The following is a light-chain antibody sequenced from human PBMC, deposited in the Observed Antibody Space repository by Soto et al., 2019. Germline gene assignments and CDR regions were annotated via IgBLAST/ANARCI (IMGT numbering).Light chain of an antibody. J-gene: IGKJ5*01. CDR2: GAS. CDR1: QSLSSSF. Sequence: IVLPQSPGTLSFSPXXRATLSCRAVQSLSSSFLAWYQQKPGQAPRLLIYGASSRATGIPDRFSGSGSGTDFTLTVSRLEPEDFAVYYCQQYGSSPFITFGQGTRLEI. CDR3: QQYGSSPFIT. V-gene: IGKV3-20*01.